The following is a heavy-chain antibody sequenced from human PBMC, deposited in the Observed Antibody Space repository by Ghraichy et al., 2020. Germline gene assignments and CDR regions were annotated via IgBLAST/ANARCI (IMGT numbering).Heavy chain of an antibody. V-gene: IGHV3-23*01. CDR2: ISASGDTT. Sequence: GESLNISCAASGFTFRRYAMTWVRQAPGKGLEWVSAISASGDTTYYADSVKGRFTISRDNSKNTLYLQMNSLRVEDTAIYYCAKDDASFEVQYYFDYCGQGTLVTVSS. CDR1: GFTFRRYA. D-gene: IGHD2-2*01. J-gene: IGHJ4*02. CDR3: AKDDASFEVQYYFDY.